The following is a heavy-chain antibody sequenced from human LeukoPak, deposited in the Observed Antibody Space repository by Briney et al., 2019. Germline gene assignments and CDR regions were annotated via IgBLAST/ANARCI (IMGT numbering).Heavy chain of an antibody. CDR1: GFTFSSYA. Sequence: GGSLRLSCSASGFTFSSYAMHWVRQAPGKGLEYVSAISSNGGSTYYADSVKGRFTISRDNSKNTLYLQMSSLRAEDTALYYCVKGSPSYILTGYYKDDAFDIWGQGTMVTVSS. CDR2: ISSNGGST. V-gene: IGHV3-64D*06. J-gene: IGHJ3*02. D-gene: IGHD3-9*01. CDR3: VKGSPSYILTGYYKDDAFDI.